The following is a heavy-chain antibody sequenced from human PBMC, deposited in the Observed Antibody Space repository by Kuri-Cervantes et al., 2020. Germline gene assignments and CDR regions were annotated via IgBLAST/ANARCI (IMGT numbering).Heavy chain of an antibody. CDR2: INHSGNT. D-gene: IGHD3-22*01. CDR3: ARNAAFDGSVRFDP. CDR1: GGSFSGCY. J-gene: IGHJ5*02. Sequence: SQTLSLTCAVYGGSFSGCYWSWIRQPPGKGLEWIGEINHSGNTNYNPSLKSRVTISVDKSKNQFSLKLTSVTAADTAVYFCARNAAFDGSVRFDPWGQGTLVTVSS. V-gene: IGHV4-34*01.